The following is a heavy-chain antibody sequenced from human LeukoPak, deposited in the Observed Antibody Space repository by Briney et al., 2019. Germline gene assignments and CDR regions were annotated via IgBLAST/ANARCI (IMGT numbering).Heavy chain of an antibody. V-gene: IGHV1-18*01. CDR2: ISGYNGNT. Sequence: ASVKVSCKASGYTFTSYGISWVRQAPGQGLEWMGWISGYNGNTNYAQKLQGRVTMTTDTSTSTAYMDLRSLRSDDTAVYYCARDLHRVVVRGVPHYYYYMDVWGKGTTVTISS. CDR1: GYTFTSYG. D-gene: IGHD3-10*01. CDR3: ARDLHRVVVRGVPHYYYYMDV. J-gene: IGHJ6*03.